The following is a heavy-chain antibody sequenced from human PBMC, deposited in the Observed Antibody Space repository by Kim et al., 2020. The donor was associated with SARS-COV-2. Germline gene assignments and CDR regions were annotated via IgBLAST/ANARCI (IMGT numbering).Heavy chain of an antibody. CDR1: GYTFTDYG. D-gene: IGHD6-6*01. Sequence: ASVKVSCKASGYTFTDYGISWVRQAPGQGLEWMGWISAYNGNTNYAQKVQGRVTMTTDTSTSTAYMELRSLRSDDAAMYFCARDVWSSSSTGPSFDYWGQGPLVPVSS. V-gene: IGHV1-18*01. CDR2: ISAYNGNT. CDR3: ARDVWSSSSTGPSFDY. J-gene: IGHJ4*02.